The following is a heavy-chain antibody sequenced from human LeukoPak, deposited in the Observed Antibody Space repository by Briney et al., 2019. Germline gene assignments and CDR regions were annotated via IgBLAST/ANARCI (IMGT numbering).Heavy chain of an antibody. CDR2: ISTSGSTT. Sequence: GSLRLSCAASGFTFSDYEINWVRQAPGKGLEWVSCISTSGSTTYYADSVKGRFTISRDNAKNSLFLQMNTLTAEDTAVYYCARGALHVFDYWGQGTPVTVSS. CDR3: ARGALHVFDY. J-gene: IGHJ4*02. V-gene: IGHV3-48*03. D-gene: IGHD3-10*02. CDR1: GFTFSDYE.